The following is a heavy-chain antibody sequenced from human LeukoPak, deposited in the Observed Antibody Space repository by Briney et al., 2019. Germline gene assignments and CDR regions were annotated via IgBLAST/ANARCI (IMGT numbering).Heavy chain of an antibody. Sequence: GGSLRLSCAASGFTFSSYSMNWVRQAPGKGLEWVSYISSSGSTIYYADSVKGRFTISRDNAKNSLYLQMNSLRAEDTAVYYCASSLRVGATRDYWGQGTLVTVSS. CDR2: ISSSGSTI. CDR1: GFTFSSYS. J-gene: IGHJ4*02. D-gene: IGHD1-26*01. CDR3: ASSLRVGATRDY. V-gene: IGHV3-48*04.